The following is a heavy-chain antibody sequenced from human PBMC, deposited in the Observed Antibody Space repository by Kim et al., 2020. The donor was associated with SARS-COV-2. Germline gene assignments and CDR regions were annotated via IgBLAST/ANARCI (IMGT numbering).Heavy chain of an antibody. CDR2: IYYSGST. CDR1: GGSISSSSYY. Sequence: SENLSLTCTVSGGSISSSSYYWGWIRQPPGKGLEWIGSIYYSGSTYYNPSLKSRVTISVDTSKNQFSLKLSSVTAADTAVYYCARGLTMIVVVIPGGWFDPWGQGTLVTVSS. J-gene: IGHJ5*02. CDR3: ARGLTMIVVVIPGGWFDP. V-gene: IGHV4-39*01. D-gene: IGHD3-22*01.